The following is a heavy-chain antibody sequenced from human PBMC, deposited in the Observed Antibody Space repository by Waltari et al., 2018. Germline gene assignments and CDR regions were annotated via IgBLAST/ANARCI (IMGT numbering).Heavy chain of an antibody. V-gene: IGHV1-69*01. D-gene: IGHD3-22*01. CDR1: GGTFSSYA. CDR3: ASALYYYDSSGYYNFDY. J-gene: IGHJ4*02. CDR2: IIPIFGTA. Sequence: QVQLVQSGAEVKKPGSSVKVSCKASGGTFSSYAISWVRQAPGQGLEWMGGIIPIFGTANDAQKFQGRVTITADESTSTAYMELSSLRSEDTAVYYCASALYYYDSSGYYNFDYWGQGTLVTVSS.